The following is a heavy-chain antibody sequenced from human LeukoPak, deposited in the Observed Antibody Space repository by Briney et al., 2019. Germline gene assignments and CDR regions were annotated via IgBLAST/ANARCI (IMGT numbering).Heavy chain of an antibody. J-gene: IGHJ4*02. CDR2: ISYDGSNK. CDR3: ARVAVAGLWALLPFDS. V-gene: IGHV3-30-3*01. Sequence: GGSLRLSCAASGFTFSSYAMHWVRQAPGKGLEWVAVISYDGSNKYYADSVKGRFTISRDNSKNTVYLQMNSLRAEDTPVYYCARVAVAGLWALLPFDSWGQGTLVTVSS. CDR1: GFTFSSYA. D-gene: IGHD1-26*01.